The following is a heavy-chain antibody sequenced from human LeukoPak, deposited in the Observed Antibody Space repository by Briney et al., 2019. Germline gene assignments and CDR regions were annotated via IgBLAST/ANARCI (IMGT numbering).Heavy chain of an antibody. J-gene: IGHJ3*02. CDR3: ARDPIVVDASDI. Sequence: SETLSLTCTVSGGSFSSSSYYWGWIRQPPGKGLEWIGIISSTGSTYYNPSLKSRVTISMDTSKNQFSLKLSSVTAADTAVYYCARDPIVVDASDIWGQGTMVTVSS. V-gene: IGHV4-39*07. CDR2: ISSTGST. CDR1: GGSFSSSSYY. D-gene: IGHD1-26*01.